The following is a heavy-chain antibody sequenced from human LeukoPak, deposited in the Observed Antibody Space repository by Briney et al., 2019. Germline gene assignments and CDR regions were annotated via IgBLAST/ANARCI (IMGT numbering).Heavy chain of an antibody. J-gene: IGHJ3*02. D-gene: IGHD6-19*01. CDR2: ISGSGGST. Sequence: PGGSLRLSCAASGFTFSSYSMNWVRQAPGKGLEWVSAISGSGGSTYYADSVKGRFTISRDNSKNTLYLQMNSLRAEDTAVYYCAKDRSSGLDPDAFDIWGQGTMVTVSS. CDR3: AKDRSSGLDPDAFDI. CDR1: GFTFSSYS. V-gene: IGHV3-23*01.